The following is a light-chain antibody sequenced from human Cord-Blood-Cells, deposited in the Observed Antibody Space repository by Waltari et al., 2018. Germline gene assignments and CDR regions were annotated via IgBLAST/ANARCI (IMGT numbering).Light chain of an antibody. Sequence: QSVLTQPASVSGSPGQSITIPCTGTSSDLGGYNYVSWYQQHPGKAPKLMIYDVSNRPSGVSNRFSGSKSGNTASLTISGLQAEDEADYYCSSYTSSSTVVFGGGTKLTVL. J-gene: IGLJ2*01. V-gene: IGLV2-14*01. CDR2: DVS. CDR3: SSYTSSSTVV. CDR1: SSDLGGYNY.